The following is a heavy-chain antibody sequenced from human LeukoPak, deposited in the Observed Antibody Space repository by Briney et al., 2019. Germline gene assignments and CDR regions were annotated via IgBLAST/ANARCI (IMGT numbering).Heavy chain of an antibody. CDR2: ISSSSSYI. CDR3: VRENHGSFDY. CDR1: GFTSSGYS. Sequence: GGSLSLSFQASGFTSSGYSMNWVGQAPGKGLGWVSSISSSSSYIYYADSVKGRFTISRDNAKNSLYLQMNSLRAEDTAVYYCVRENHGSFDYWGQGSRVTVSS. V-gene: IGHV3-21*01. J-gene: IGHJ4*02. D-gene: IGHD1-14*01.